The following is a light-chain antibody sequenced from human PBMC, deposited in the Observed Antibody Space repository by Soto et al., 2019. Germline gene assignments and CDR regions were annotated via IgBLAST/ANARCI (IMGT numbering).Light chain of an antibody. CDR1: QDVSSSY. CDR2: GTS. J-gene: IGKJ2*01. Sequence: EIVLTQSPGTLSLSPGERATLSCRASQDVSSSYLAWYQQKLGQAPRLLMYGTSNRATGIPDRFSGSGSGTDFTLTISRLEAEDFAVYYCQQYDTSPRTFGQVTKVDIK. CDR3: QQYDTSPRT. V-gene: IGKV3-20*01.